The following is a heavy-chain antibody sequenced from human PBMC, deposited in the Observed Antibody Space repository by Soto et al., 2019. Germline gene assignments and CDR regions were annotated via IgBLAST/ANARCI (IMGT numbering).Heavy chain of an antibody. Sequence: PSETLSLTCAVSGGSISSSNWWSWVRQPPGKGMEWIGEIYHSGSTNYNPSLKSRVTISVDKSKNQFSLKLSSVTAADTAVYYCARASPERWLQLRHYYYGMDVWGQGTTVTVS. CDR3: ARASPERWLQLRHYYYGMDV. D-gene: IGHD5-12*01. J-gene: IGHJ6*02. V-gene: IGHV4-4*02. CDR2: IYHSGST. CDR1: GGSISSSNW.